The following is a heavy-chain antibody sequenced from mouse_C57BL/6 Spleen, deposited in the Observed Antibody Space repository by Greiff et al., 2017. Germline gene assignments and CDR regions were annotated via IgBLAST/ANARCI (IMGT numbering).Heavy chain of an antibody. CDR2: IRNKANNHAT. V-gene: IGHV6-6*01. Sequence: EVQRVESGGGLVQPGGSMKLSCAASGFTFSDAWMDWVRQSPEKGLEWVAEIRNKANNHATYYAESVKGRFTISRDDSKSSVYLQRNSLRAEDTGIYDCSRARCYGNYLYYFDYWGQGTTPTVSS. D-gene: IGHD2-1*01. J-gene: IGHJ2*01. CDR1: GFTFSDAW. CDR3: SRARCYGNYLYYFDY.